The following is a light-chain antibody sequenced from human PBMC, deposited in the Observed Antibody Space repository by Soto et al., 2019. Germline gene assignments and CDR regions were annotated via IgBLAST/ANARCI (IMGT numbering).Light chain of an antibody. CDR3: QYSSTRT. CDR1: QNINNF. CDR2: AAS. Sequence: DTQMSQSPSSLSASVGDKITITCRASQNINNFLNWYHQKPGRTPKLLVFAASTLQSGVPSRFSGSGSGTDFTLSSRSLQAVDFATYYQQYSSTRTFGPGTKVDIK. J-gene: IGKJ3*01. V-gene: IGKV1-39*01.